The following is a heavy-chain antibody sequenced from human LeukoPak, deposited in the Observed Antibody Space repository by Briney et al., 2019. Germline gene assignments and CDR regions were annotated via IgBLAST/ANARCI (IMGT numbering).Heavy chain of an antibody. J-gene: IGHJ4*02. V-gene: IGHV3-15*01. CDR1: GFTFSNAW. Sequence: PGGSLRLSCAASGFTFSNAWMSWVRQAPGKGLECVGRIKSKTDGGTTDYAAPVKGRFAISRDDSKNTLYLQMNSLKTEDTAVYYCTTGLELLDFWSGSNPVDYWGQGTLVTVSS. CDR2: IKSKTDGGTT. D-gene: IGHD3-3*01. CDR3: TTGLELLDFWSGSNPVDY.